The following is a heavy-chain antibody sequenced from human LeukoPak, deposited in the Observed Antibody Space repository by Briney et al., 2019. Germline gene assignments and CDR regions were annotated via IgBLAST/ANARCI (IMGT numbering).Heavy chain of an antibody. D-gene: IGHD2-15*01. CDR3: AKGFASGWQPFDY. CDR1: GFTFSSYV. CDR2: ISGSGGST. V-gene: IGHV3-23*01. Sequence: GGSLRLSCAASGFTFSSYVMSWVRQAPGKGLEWVSAISGSGGSTYYADSVKGRFTISRDNSKNTLYLQMNSLRAEDTAVYYCAKGFASGWQPFDYWGQGTLVTVSS. J-gene: IGHJ4*02.